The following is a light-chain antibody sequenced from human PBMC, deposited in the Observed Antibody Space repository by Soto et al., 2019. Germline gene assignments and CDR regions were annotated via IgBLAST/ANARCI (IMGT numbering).Light chain of an antibody. J-gene: IGLJ1*01. V-gene: IGLV1-51*01. CDR2: DTT. Sequence: QSVLTQPPSVSAAPGQMVTITCFGSSSNIGKNFVSWYQQFPGTAPKLLIYDTTHRPSGIPDRVSGSKYGTSATLGITGLQTGDEADYYCATWDSSQSALLFGTGTQLTVL. CDR3: ATWDSSQSALL. CDR1: SSNIGKNF.